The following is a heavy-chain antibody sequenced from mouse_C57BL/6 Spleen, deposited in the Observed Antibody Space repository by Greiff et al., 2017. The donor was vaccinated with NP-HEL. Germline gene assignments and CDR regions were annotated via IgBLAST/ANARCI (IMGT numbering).Heavy chain of an antibody. J-gene: IGHJ3*01. Sequence: VQLKESGPELVKPGASVKISCKASGYSFTDYNMNWVKQSNGKSLEWIGVINPNYGTTSSNHQFKGKATLTVDQSSSTAYMQLNSLTSEDSAVYYCASPYGYDWFAYWGQGTLVTVSA. D-gene: IGHD2-2*01. CDR2: INPNYGTT. CDR3: ASPYGYDWFAY. V-gene: IGHV1-39*01. CDR1: GYSFTDYN.